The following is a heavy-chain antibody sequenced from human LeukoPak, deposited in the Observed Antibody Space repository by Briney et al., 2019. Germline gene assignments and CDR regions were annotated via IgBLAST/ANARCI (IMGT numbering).Heavy chain of an antibody. J-gene: IGHJ4*02. CDR3: ARSFMVRGVIIGGIDY. CDR1: GYTFTGYY. CDR2: INPNSGGT. D-gene: IGHD3-10*01. Sequence: PPASVKVSCKASGYTFTGYYMHWVRQAPGQGLEWMGWINPNSGGTNYAQKFQGRVTMTRDTSISTAYMELSRLRSDDTAVYYCARSFMVRGVIIGGIDYWGQGTLVTVSS. V-gene: IGHV1-2*02.